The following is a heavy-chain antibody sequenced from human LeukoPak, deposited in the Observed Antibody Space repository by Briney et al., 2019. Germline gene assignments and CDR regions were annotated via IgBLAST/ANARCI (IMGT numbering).Heavy chain of an antibody. D-gene: IGHD3-10*01. V-gene: IGHV3-20*04. CDR3: ARHYLGSGSYGYPQPFDS. CDR2: INWNGGST. Sequence: GGSLRLSCATSGFTLDDYGMSWVRQAPGRGLEWVSGINWNGGSTGYGDSVKGRFTISRGNAKSSLYLQMNSLRAEDTAFYYCARHYLGSGSYGYPQPFDSWGQGTLVTVSS. CDR1: GFTLDDYG. J-gene: IGHJ4*02.